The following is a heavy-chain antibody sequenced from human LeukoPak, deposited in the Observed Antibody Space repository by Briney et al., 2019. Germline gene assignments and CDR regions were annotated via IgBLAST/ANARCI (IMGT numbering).Heavy chain of an antibody. J-gene: IGHJ5*02. V-gene: IGHV3-23*01. D-gene: IGHD2/OR15-2a*01. CDR3: AKKTGFFLSDP. CDR2: IGGSGGTT. Sequence: GGSLRLSCAASGFTFSSYAMSLVRQAPGKGLEWVSSIGGSGGTTYYADSVKGRFTISRDNSKNTLYLQMNSLRAEDTAVYYCAKKTGFFLSDPWGQGTLVTVSS. CDR1: GFTFSSYA.